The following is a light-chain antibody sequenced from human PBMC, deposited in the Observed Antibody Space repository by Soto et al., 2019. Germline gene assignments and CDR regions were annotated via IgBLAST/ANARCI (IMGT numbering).Light chain of an antibody. Sequence: QSVLTHPPSLSGAPGQRVTISCTGSSSNIGAGYDVHWYQQLPGTAPKLLIYGNSNRPSGVPDRFSGSKSGTSASLAITGLQAEDEADYYCQSYDSSLSGPYVFGTGTKVTVL. CDR2: GNS. CDR3: QSYDSSLSGPYV. CDR1: SSNIGAGYD. J-gene: IGLJ1*01. V-gene: IGLV1-40*01.